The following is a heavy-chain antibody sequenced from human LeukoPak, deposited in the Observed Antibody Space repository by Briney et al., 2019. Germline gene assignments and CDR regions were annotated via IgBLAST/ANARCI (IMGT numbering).Heavy chain of an antibody. J-gene: IGHJ4*02. Sequence: PSETLSLTCTVSGASISGHYWSWIRHPAGKSLEWIGRIHTGGSPIYNPSLSSRVTMSVDTSKGQFSLTMNSLTAADTAIYYCARQRLDGDILGFDWWGQGTLVTVSS. V-gene: IGHV4-4*07. CDR3: ARQRLDGDILGFDW. CDR2: IHTGGSP. CDR1: GASISGHY. D-gene: IGHD2-21*01.